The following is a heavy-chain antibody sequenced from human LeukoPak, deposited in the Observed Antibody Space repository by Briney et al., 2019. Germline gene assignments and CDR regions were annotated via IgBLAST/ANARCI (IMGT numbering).Heavy chain of an antibody. CDR3: ARVKGYTYYYMDV. CDR2: ISYDGSNK. Sequence: GGSLRLSCAASGFTFSSYAMHWVRQAPGKGLEWVAVISYDGSNKYYADSVKGRFTISRDNSKNTLYLQMNSLRAEDTAVYYCARVKGYTYYYMDVWGKGTTVTVSS. CDR1: GFTFSSYA. D-gene: IGHD5-24*01. V-gene: IGHV3-30*04. J-gene: IGHJ6*03.